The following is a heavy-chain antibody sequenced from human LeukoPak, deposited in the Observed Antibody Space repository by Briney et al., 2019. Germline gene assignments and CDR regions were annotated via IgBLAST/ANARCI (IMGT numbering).Heavy chain of an antibody. CDR1: GFTFSSYW. CDR2: IKQDGSEK. Sequence: GGSLRLSCAASGFTFSSYWMSWVRQAPGKGLEWVANIKQDGSEKYYVDSVKGRFTISRDNAKNSLYLQMNSLRAEDTAVYYCARDEEVATTGIDYWGQGTLVTVSS. V-gene: IGHV3-7*01. J-gene: IGHJ4*02. D-gene: IGHD5-12*01. CDR3: ARDEEVATTGIDY.